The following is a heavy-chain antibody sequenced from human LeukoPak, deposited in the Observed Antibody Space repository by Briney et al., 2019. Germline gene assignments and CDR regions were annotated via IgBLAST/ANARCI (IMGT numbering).Heavy chain of an antibody. CDR1: GLTFSTSG. D-gene: IGHD1-14*01. CDR3: ATETNGRHYDY. J-gene: IGHJ4*02. CDR2: ISPTGSDR. V-gene: IGHV3-21*06. Sequence: AGSLRLSCTASGLTFSTSGFNWVRQAPGKGLEWVASISPTGSDRYHADSIKGRFTISRDNANNFLYLQIHRLRAEDKAVYYCATETNGRHYDYWGQGTLRTVSS.